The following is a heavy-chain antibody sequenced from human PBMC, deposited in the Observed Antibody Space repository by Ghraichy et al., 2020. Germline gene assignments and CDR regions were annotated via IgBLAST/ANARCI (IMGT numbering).Heavy chain of an antibody. J-gene: IGHJ4*02. V-gene: IGHV4-38-2*01. Sequence: ESLNISCAVSGYSISSGYYWGWIRQPPGKGLEWIGSISHSGATYYNPSLKSRVTISVDTSKNQFSLKLSSVTAADTAVYYCARIVGGGWHGTNWGQGTLVTVSS. CDR1: GYSISSGYY. D-gene: IGHD6-19*01. CDR2: ISHSGAT. CDR3: ARIVGGGWHGTN.